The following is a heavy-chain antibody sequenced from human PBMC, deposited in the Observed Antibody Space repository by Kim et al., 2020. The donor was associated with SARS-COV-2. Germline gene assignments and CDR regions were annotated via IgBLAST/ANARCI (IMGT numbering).Heavy chain of an antibody. D-gene: IGHD3-22*01. J-gene: IGHJ5*02. Sequence: SETLSLTCAVSDGSISSKWWTWVRQPPGKGLEWIGEIFHSGRTNYNPSLKSRVTMSVDKPKNQFSLKLSSVTAADTAVYYCARLDCDSGNYFWFDPWGEGNLVTLAA. V-gene: IGHV4-4*02. CDR3: ARLDCDSGNYFWFDP. CDR1: DGSISSKW. CDR2: IFHSGRT.